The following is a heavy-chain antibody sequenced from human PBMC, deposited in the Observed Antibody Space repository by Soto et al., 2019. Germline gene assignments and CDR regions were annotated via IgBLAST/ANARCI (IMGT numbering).Heavy chain of an antibody. V-gene: IGHV3-30*18. J-gene: IGHJ1*01. D-gene: IGHD2-21*01. Sequence: GGSLRLSCAASGFTFSSYGMHWVRQAPGKGLEWVAVISYDGSNKYYADSVKGRFTISRDNSKNTLYLQMNSLRAEDTAVYYCAKEWCGGDCYPPEYFQHWGQGTLVTVSS. CDR1: GFTFSSYG. CDR2: ISYDGSNK. CDR3: AKEWCGGDCYPPEYFQH.